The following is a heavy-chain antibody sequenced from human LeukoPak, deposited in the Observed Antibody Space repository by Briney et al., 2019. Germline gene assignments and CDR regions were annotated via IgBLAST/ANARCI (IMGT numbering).Heavy chain of an antibody. Sequence: AETLSLTCAVYGGSFSGYYWNWIRQPPGKGLEWIGEINHSGSTNYNPSLKSRVTISVDTSKNQFSLKLSSVTAADTAVYYCARGRRNDYWGQGTLVTVSS. CDR2: INHSGST. CDR3: ARGRRNDY. J-gene: IGHJ4*02. V-gene: IGHV4-34*01. CDR1: GGSFSGYY.